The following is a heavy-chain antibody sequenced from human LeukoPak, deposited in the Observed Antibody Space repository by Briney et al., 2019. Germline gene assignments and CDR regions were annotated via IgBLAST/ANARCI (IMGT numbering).Heavy chain of an antibody. J-gene: IGHJ4*02. V-gene: IGHV3-23*01. Sequence: GGSLRLSCAASGFTFSSYAMSWVRQAPGKGLEWVSAISGSGGSTYYADSVKGRFTISRDNPKNTLYLQMNSLRAEDTAVYYCANPSPVGTAIDYWGQGTLVTVSS. CDR2: ISGSGGST. D-gene: IGHD5-18*01. CDR3: ANPSPVGTAIDY. CDR1: GFTFSSYA.